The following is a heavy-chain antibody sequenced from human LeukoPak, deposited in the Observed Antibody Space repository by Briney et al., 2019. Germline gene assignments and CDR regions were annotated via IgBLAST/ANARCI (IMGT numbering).Heavy chain of an antibody. CDR3: ARNLGSGYYNDAFDI. D-gene: IGHD3-22*01. Sequence: SVKVSCKASGGTFISYAISWVRQAPGQGLEWMGGIIPIFGTANYAQKFQGRVTITADESTSTAYMELSSLRSEDTAVYYCARNLGSGYYNDAFDIWGQGTMVTVSS. J-gene: IGHJ3*02. CDR2: IIPIFGTA. CDR1: GGTFISYA. V-gene: IGHV1-69*13.